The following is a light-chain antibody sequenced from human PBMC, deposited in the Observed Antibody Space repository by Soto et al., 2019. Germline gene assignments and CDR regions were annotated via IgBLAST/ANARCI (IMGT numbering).Light chain of an antibody. CDR3: QTYNSAPLT. V-gene: IGKV1-27*01. CDR1: QGIAPY. J-gene: IGKJ4*01. CDR2: ATS. Sequence: DVQMTQSPSSLSAFVGDRVTITCRASQGIAPYLAWFQQKPGKVPKLLIYATSTLQSGVPSRFSGSGSGTDFTLTITNLQPEDVATYYCQTYNSAPLTFGGGTKVEIK.